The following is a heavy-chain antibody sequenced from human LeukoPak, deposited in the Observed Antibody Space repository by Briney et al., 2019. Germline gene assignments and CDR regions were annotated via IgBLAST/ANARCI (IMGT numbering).Heavy chain of an antibody. CDR3: ARVSDSSGWETFDY. CDR2: IYTSGST. CDR1: GDSISSGNYY. D-gene: IGHD6-19*01. V-gene: IGHV4-61*02. J-gene: IGHJ4*02. Sequence: SETLSLTCTVSGDSISSGNYYWTWIRQPAGKGLEWIGRIYTSGSTNYNPSLKSRVTISVDTSKNQFSLKLSSVTAADTAVYYCARVSDSSGWETFDYWGQGTLVTVSS.